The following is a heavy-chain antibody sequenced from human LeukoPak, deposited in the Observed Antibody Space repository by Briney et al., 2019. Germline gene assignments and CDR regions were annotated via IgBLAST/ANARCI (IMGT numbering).Heavy chain of an antibody. CDR2: IYSGGST. D-gene: IGHD4-17*01. CDR3: AKTLYGDYPYFDY. V-gene: IGHV3-53*05. J-gene: IGHJ4*02. Sequence: GGSLRLSCAASGFTVSSNYMSWVRQAPGKGLEWVSVIYSGGSTYYADSVKGRFTISRDNSKNTLYLQMNSLRAEDTAVYYCAKTLYGDYPYFDYWGQGTLVTVSS. CDR1: GFTVSSNY.